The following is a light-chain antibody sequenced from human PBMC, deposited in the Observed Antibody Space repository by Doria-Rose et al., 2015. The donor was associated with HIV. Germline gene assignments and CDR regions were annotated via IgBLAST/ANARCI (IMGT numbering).Light chain of an antibody. CDR2: WAS. V-gene: IGKV4-1*01. Sequence: TQSPESLGMSLGERATLNCKSNQSLLYTSKNYLAWYQQKPGQPPKLLIYWASTRQSGVPARFSGSGSVTDFTLTIGSLEAEDVAVYYCQQYYDTPSFGPGTTVGIK. CDR3: QQYYDTPS. CDR1: QSLLYTSKNY. J-gene: IGKJ3*01.